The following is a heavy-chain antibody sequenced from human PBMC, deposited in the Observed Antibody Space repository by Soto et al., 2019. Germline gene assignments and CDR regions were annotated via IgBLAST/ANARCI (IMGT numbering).Heavy chain of an antibody. D-gene: IGHD2-2*02. CDR2: IYWNDDK. V-gene: IGHV2-5*01. Sequence: QITLKESGPTLVKPTQTLTLTCTFSGFSLSTSGVGVGWIRQPPGKALEWLALIYWNDDKRYSPSLKSRLTITKHTPKSQFVVKMTDMDPGDTATDYCAHIDGVVPGAIHRYYFDCWGQGTMVTVSS. J-gene: IGHJ4*02. CDR1: GFSLSTSGVG. CDR3: AHIDGVVPGAIHRYYFDC.